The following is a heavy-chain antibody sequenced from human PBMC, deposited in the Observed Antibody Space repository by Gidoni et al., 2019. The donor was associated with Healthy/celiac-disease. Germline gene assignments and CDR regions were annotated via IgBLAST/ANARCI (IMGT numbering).Heavy chain of an antibody. CDR2: IYTSGST. J-gene: IGHJ4*02. Sequence: QLQESGPGLVKPSQTLSLTCTVSGGSISRGSYYWSWIRQPAGKGLEWIGRIYTSGSTNYNPSLKSRVTISVDTSKNQFSLKLSSVTAADTAVYYCARKAAAGKINAFDYWGQGTLVTVSS. CDR1: GGSISRGSYY. D-gene: IGHD6-13*01. CDR3: ARKAAAGKINAFDY. V-gene: IGHV4-61*02.